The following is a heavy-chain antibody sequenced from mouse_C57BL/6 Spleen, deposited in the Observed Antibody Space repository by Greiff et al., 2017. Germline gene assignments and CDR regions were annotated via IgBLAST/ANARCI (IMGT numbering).Heavy chain of an antibody. CDR2: INPSTGGT. CDR1: GYSFTGYY. CDR3: ASQEGYYYGSSYFDY. V-gene: IGHV1-42*01. J-gene: IGHJ2*01. D-gene: IGHD1-1*01. Sequence: EVQLQQSGPELVKPRASVKISCKASGYSFTGYYMNWVKQSPEKSLEWIGEINPSTGGTTYNQKFKAKATLTVDKSSSTAYMQLKSLTSEDSAVYYCASQEGYYYGSSYFDYWGQGTTLTVSS.